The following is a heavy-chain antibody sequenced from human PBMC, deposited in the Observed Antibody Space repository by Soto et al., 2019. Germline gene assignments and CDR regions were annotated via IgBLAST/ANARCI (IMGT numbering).Heavy chain of an antibody. J-gene: IGHJ6*02. CDR2: IDPSDSYT. CDR3: ARSAVITGYYYYYGVDV. V-gene: IGHV5-10-1*01. D-gene: IGHD2-21*01. CDR1: GYSFTSYW. Sequence: VESLKISCKGSGYSFTSYWISWVRQMPGKGLEWMGRIDPSDSYTNYSPSFQGHVTISADKSISTAYLQWSSLKASDTAMYYCARSAVITGYYYYYGVDVWGQGTTVTVSS.